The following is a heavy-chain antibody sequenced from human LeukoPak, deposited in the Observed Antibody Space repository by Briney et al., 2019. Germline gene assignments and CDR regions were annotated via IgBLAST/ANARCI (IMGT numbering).Heavy chain of an antibody. CDR3: ARELGSRITMVRGGHDY. CDR2: INSIGGST. Sequence: ASVKVSCKASGYTFTSYYIHWVRQAPGQRLEWMGIINSIGGSTTYAQKFQGRVTMTRDTSTSTVYMELSSLRSEDTAVYYCARELGSRITMVRGGHDYWGQGTLVTVSS. J-gene: IGHJ4*02. V-gene: IGHV1-46*01. D-gene: IGHD3-10*01. CDR1: GYTFTSYY.